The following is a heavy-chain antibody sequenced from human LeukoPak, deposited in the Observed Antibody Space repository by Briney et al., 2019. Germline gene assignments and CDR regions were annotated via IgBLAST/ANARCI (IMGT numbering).Heavy chain of an antibody. CDR3: AKHHCSTISCHGRSSGDFDY. CDR2: TSYDGSNK. CDR1: GFTFSSYG. V-gene: IGHV3-30*18. J-gene: IGHJ4*02. D-gene: IGHD2-2*01. Sequence: GGSLRLSCAASGFTFSSYGMHWVRQAPGKGLEWVAVTSYDGSNKYYAGSLKGRFTISRDNSKNTLYLQMNSLRAEDTAVYYCAKHHCSTISCHGRSSGDFDYWGQGTLVTVPS.